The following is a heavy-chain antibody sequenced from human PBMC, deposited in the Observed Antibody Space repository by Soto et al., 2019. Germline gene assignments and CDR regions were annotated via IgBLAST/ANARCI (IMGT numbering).Heavy chain of an antibody. D-gene: IGHD5-18*01. J-gene: IGHJ4*02. CDR1: GFTFSSYA. Sequence: PGGSLRLSCAASGFTFSSYAMHWVRQAPGKGLEWVAVISYDGSNKYYADSVKGRFTISRDNSKNTLYLQVNSLRAEDTAVYYCARSEADVDTAMVNYWGQGTLVTVSS. CDR2: ISYDGSNK. V-gene: IGHV3-30-3*01. CDR3: ARSEADVDTAMVNY.